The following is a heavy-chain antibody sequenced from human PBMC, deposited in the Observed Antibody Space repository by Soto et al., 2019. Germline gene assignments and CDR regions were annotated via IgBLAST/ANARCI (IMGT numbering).Heavy chain of an antibody. Sequence: PSETLSLTCTVSGGSISSYYWSWIRQPPGKGLEWIGYIYYSGSTNYNPSLKSRVTISVDTSKNQFSLKLSSVTAADTAIYYCAVLLAGGGGDGNWGQGTLVTVSS. V-gene: IGHV4-59*01. CDR3: AVLLAGGGGDGN. CDR2: IYYSGST. CDR1: GGSISSYY. D-gene: IGHD3-10*01. J-gene: IGHJ4*02.